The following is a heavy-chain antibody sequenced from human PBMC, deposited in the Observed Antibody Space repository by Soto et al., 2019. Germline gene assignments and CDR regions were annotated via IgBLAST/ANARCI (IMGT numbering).Heavy chain of an antibody. CDR1: GFTFSNYA. CDR3: PRGRSLPSINPGDEHIDI. J-gene: IGHJ3*02. CDR2: MSFDGTR. V-gene: IGHV3-30*03. D-gene: IGHD3-16*01. Sequence: QVQLVESGGGVVQPGTSLTLSCAASGFTFSNYAMHWVRQAPGKGLEWVAAMSFDGTRYYADSVKGRSTISRDSARNTVFLQTSGLRVDDTALYYCPRGRSLPSINPGDEHIDICGQWTMVTVSS.